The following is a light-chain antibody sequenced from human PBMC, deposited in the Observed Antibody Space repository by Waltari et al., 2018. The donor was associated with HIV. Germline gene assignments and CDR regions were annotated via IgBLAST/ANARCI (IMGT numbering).Light chain of an antibody. CDR3: QQYDNVPSIT. CDR1: QDIKEN. CDR2: DAV. V-gene: IGKV1-33*01. J-gene: IGKJ5*01. Sequence: DIQMFQPPSSPSASAGDRGTITCQAGQDIKENFNLYQQNTAEDPNRLINDAVNMKTGDTSRFSRGGSGTEFTITISSRQHEDIAAYYCQQYDNVPSITFGLGTRLEIK.